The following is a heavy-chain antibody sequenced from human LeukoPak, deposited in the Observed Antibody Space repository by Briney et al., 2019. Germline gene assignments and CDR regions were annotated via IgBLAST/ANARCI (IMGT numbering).Heavy chain of an antibody. CDR1: GGSISSKTYF. J-gene: IGHJ4*02. D-gene: IGHD2-21*01. CDR3: ARTRNYSADY. V-gene: IGHV4-39*01. Sequence: SETLSLTCIVSGGSISSKTYFWVWIRQPPGKGLEWIGSVFYSGSTYYNPSLKSRVSISVDTSKKQFSLKLSSVTAADTAVYYCARTRNYSADYWGQGTLVTVSS. CDR2: VFYSGST.